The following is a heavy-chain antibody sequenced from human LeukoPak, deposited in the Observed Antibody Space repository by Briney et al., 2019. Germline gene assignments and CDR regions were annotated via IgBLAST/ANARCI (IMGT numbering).Heavy chain of an antibody. D-gene: IGHD3-10*01. CDR3: ARPLYYYGSGDD. CDR1: GFTFSTYE. CDR2: ISSSGTTI. Sequence: GGSLRLSCAASGFTFSTYEMNWVRQAPGKGLEWVSYISSSGTTIYYADSVKGRFTISRDNAKKSLYLQMNSLRDEDTAVYYCARPLYYYGSGDDWGQGTLVTVSS. V-gene: IGHV3-48*03. J-gene: IGHJ4*02.